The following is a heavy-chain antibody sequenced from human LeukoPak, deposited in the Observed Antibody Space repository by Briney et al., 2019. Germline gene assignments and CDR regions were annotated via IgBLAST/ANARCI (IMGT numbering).Heavy chain of an antibody. Sequence: ASVKVSCKASGYTFTGYYIHGVRQAPGQGLEWMGWINTNSGDTHYAQKFQGRVTMTRDTSISTAYMEPSRLRSDDTAVYYCARGSTVGATESLGFDYWGQGTPVTVSS. J-gene: IGHJ4*02. CDR3: ARGSTVGATESLGFDY. D-gene: IGHD1-26*01. CDR1: GYTFTGYY. V-gene: IGHV1-2*02. CDR2: INTNSGDT.